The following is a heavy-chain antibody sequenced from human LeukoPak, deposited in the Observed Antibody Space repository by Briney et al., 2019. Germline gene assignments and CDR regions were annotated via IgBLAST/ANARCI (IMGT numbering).Heavy chain of an antibody. D-gene: IGHD6-13*01. CDR1: GGTFGNIA. J-gene: IGHJ5*02. V-gene: IGHV1-69*13. CDR2: IIPIFGIP. CDR3: ARGEHIGAVDNWFDP. Sequence: SVKVSCKAFGGTFGNIAVTWVRQAPGQGLEWMGGIIPIFGIPNSAQKFQGRVTITAEESTSTVYMELSSLTSGDTAVYYCARGEHIGAVDNWFDPWGQGTLVTVSS.